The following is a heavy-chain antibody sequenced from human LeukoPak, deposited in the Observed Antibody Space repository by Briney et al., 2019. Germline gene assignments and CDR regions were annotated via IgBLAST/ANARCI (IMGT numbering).Heavy chain of an antibody. Sequence: GRSLRLFCAASGFTFSNYAMTWVRQAPGKGLEWVSRTSGSGDVKYYTDSVKGRFTISRTNSKNTLYLQMNSLRAEDTAVYYCAKYRSGGGGYYLGIEHWGQGTLVAVSS. CDR1: GFTFSNYA. D-gene: IGHD2-15*01. V-gene: IGHV3-23*01. CDR3: AKYRSGGGGYYLGIEH. J-gene: IGHJ1*01. CDR2: TSGSGDVK.